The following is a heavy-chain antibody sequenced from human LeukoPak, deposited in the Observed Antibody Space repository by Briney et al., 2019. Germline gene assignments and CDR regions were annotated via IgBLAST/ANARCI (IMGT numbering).Heavy chain of an antibody. D-gene: IGHD6-19*01. J-gene: IGHJ4*02. V-gene: IGHV3-23*01. CDR2: ITGSGGRT. CDR3: AGDRNSDWYSPLDY. CDR1: GSTFSSYV. Sequence: GGSLRLSCAASGSTFSSYVMTWVRQAPGKGLEWVSAITGSGGRTHYADSVKGRFTISRDNSRNTVYMQMDSLRAEDTAIYYCAGDRNSDWYSPLDYWGQGSQVTVSP.